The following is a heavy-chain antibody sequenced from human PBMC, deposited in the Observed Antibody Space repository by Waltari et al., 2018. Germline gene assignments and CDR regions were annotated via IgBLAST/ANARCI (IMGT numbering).Heavy chain of an antibody. CDR3: AGEKARYGFDV. CDR2: VFHTGSP. J-gene: IGHJ6*02. Sequence: QLQESGPGLVKPSETLSLTCSVSGFSMTRSYWAWIRQPPGKGLEWIGSVFHTGSPSYNPSLKSGVTISVDSSKNQFTLRLTAVTAADTAVYYCAGEKARYGFDVWGQGTTVTVSS. CDR1: GFSMTRSY. V-gene: IGHV4-38-2*02.